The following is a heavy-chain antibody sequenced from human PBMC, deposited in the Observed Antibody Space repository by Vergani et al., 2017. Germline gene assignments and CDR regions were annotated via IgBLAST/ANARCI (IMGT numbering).Heavy chain of an antibody. CDR3: VKEKIDLGSYFFDS. J-gene: IGHJ4*01. CDR2: ISASGAPT. V-gene: IGHV3-23*01. CDR1: GFIFSTYA. D-gene: IGHD2/OR15-2a*01. Sequence: EVQLLESGGDLVQPGGSLRLSCTASGFIFSTYAMSWVRQAPGKGLEWVSGISASGAPTYYADSVKGRVTISRDNSKNTVFLQMHSLRAEDTVIYYCVKEKIDLGSYFFDSWGHGILVTVSS.